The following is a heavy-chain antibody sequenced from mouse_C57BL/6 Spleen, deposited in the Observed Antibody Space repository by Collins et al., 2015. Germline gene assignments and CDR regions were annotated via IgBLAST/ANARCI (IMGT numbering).Heavy chain of an antibody. V-gene: IGHV1-37*01. J-gene: IGHJ4*01. D-gene: IGHD1-1*01. CDR3: GRDYGSSSYYAMDY. Sequence: EVQLQQSGPELVKPGAFSEDILQGFWLLIYWLLYELGEAEPWKSLEWIGRINPYNGDTFYNQKFKGKATLTVDKSSSTAHMELLSLTSEDSAVYYCGRDYGSSSYYAMDYWGQGTSVTVSS. CDR2: INPYNGDT. CDR1: LLIYWLL.